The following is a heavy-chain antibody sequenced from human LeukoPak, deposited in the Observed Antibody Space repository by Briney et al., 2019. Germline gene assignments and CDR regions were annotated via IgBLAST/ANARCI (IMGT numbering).Heavy chain of an antibody. CDR3: ARDAVDTANAV. Sequence: GGSLRLSCAASGFTFTTYWMHWVRQAPGKGLVWVSHINSGGSITSYADSVKGRFTISRDNAKDTLYLQMNSLRAEDTAVYYCARDAVDTANAVWGQGTTVTVSS. D-gene: IGHD5-18*01. J-gene: IGHJ6*02. V-gene: IGHV3-74*01. CDR1: GFTFTTYW. CDR2: INSGGSIT.